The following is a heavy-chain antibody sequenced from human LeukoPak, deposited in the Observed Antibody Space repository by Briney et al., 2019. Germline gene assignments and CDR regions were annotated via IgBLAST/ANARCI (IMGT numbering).Heavy chain of an antibody. Sequence: ASVKVSCKPSGYTFTDYYLHWVRQAPGQGLEWMGWIDPNTGRTVYAQDFQGRHTLTRDTSVSTTYMDLRGLGSDDTAVYYCARTPVVVIRGVIEDGMDVWGQGTTVTVSS. V-gene: IGHV1-2*02. J-gene: IGHJ6*02. CDR1: GYTFTDYY. D-gene: IGHD3-10*01. CDR2: IDPNTGRT. CDR3: ARTPVVVIRGVIEDGMDV.